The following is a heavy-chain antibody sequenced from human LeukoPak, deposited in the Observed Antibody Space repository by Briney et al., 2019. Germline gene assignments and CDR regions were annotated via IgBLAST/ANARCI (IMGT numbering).Heavy chain of an antibody. J-gene: IGHJ4*02. CDR3: TRSGPEVPACDY. V-gene: IGHV1-18*01. CDR1: GYTFTSYG. Sequence: ASVTVSCKASGYTFTSYGISWVRRAPGQGLEWMGWISAYSGSTNYARKLQGRLTMTTDTSTSTAYMELRSLRSDDTAVYYCTRSGPEVPACDYWGQGTLVTVSS. D-gene: IGHD1-26*01. CDR2: ISAYSGST.